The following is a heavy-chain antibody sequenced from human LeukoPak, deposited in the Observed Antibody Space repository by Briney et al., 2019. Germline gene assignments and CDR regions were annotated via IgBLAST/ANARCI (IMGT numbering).Heavy chain of an antibody. J-gene: IGHJ6*03. CDR3: ARMADDYGDYGRLDYYYYYYMDV. D-gene: IGHD4-17*01. V-gene: IGHV4-4*09. Sequence: GSLRLSCAASGFTFSDYQMSWIRQPPGKGLEWIGYIYTSGSTNYNPSLKSRVTISVDTSKNQFSLKLSSVTAADTAVYYCARMADDYGDYGRLDYYYYYYMDVWGKGTTVTVSS. CDR2: IYTSGST. CDR1: GFTFSDYQ.